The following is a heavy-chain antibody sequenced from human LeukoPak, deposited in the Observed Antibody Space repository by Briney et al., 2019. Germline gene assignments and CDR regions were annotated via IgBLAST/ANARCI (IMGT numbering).Heavy chain of an antibody. Sequence: GGSLRLPCAASGFTFSAYWMNWVRQAPGKGLMWVSRINSDENSISYVDSVKGRFSISRDNANDRLYLQMNSLRPEDTAVYYCVRGAPLDFWGQGIPVTVSS. CDR2: INSDENSI. V-gene: IGHV3-74*03. J-gene: IGHJ4*02. CDR3: VRGAPLDF. CDR1: GFTFSAYW.